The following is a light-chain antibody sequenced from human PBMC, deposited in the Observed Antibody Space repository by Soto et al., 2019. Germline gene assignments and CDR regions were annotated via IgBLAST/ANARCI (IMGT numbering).Light chain of an antibody. CDR3: QQYNSWPHS. J-gene: IGKJ2*01. CDR2: GAS. CDR1: QSISSD. V-gene: IGKV3-15*01. Sequence: ETVLTQSPAILSVSLGDRATFSCRASQSISSDLAWYQQKPGQVPRLLIYGASTRATGIPARFSGSGSGTEFTLTISGLQSEDFAVYHCQQYNSWPHSFGQGTKLEI.